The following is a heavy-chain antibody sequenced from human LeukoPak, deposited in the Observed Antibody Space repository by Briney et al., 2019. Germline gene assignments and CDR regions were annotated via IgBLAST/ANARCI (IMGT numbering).Heavy chain of an antibody. CDR3: AKEPYSGSQLLDY. Sequence: GGSLRLSCAASAFTFSSHDMSWVRQAPGKGLEWVSAITTSGGSTYYADSVKGRFTISRDNYKNTLYLQMNSLTAEDTALYYCAKEPYSGSQLLDYWGQGTLVTVSS. J-gene: IGHJ4*02. D-gene: IGHD1-26*01. CDR2: ITTSGGST. V-gene: IGHV3-23*01. CDR1: AFTFSSHD.